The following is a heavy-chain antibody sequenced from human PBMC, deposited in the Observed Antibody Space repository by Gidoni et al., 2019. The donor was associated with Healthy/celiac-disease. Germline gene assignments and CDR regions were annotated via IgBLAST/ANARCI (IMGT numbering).Heavy chain of an antibody. Sequence: EVQLVESGGGLVQPGRSLRLSCAASGFTFDDSALHWVRQAPGKGLEWVSGISWNSGSIGYADSVKGRFTISRDNAKNSLYLQMNSLRAEDTALYYCAKVHAVWFGESLEEAFDIWGQGTMVTVSS. CDR3: AKVHAVWFGESLEEAFDI. V-gene: IGHV3-9*01. J-gene: IGHJ3*02. CDR2: ISWNSGSI. D-gene: IGHD3-10*01. CDR1: GFTFDDSA.